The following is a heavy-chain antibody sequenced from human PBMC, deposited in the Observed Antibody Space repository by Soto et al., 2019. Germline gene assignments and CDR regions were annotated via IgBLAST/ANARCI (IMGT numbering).Heavy chain of an antibody. Sequence: QVQLVESGGDVVQPGTSLRRSCAASGFTFRNYCMHWVRQAPGKGLGWVAVIWYDGSRESYADSVKGRCTISRDNSGTTLYLNMSNLRAEDTALYYCAKNHKYARFSGHYFVDGGFESGGQGTLVTVSS. V-gene: IGHV3-33*06. J-gene: IGHJ4*02. CDR3: AKNHKYARFSGHYFVDGGFES. CDR1: GFTFRNYC. CDR2: IWYDGSRE. D-gene: IGHD3-22*01.